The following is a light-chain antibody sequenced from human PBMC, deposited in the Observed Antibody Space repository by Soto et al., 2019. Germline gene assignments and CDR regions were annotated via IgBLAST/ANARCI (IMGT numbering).Light chain of an antibody. V-gene: IGLV4-69*01. CDR3: QTWGTGIQV. Sequence: QSVLTQSPSASASLGASVKLTCTLSSGHSNYAIAWHQLQPEKGPRYLMKLNSDGSHIKGDGIPDRFSGSSSAAERYLTISCLQSEDEADYYCQTWGTGIQVFGGGTKLTVL. J-gene: IGLJ2*01. CDR1: SGHSNYA. CDR2: LNSDGSH.